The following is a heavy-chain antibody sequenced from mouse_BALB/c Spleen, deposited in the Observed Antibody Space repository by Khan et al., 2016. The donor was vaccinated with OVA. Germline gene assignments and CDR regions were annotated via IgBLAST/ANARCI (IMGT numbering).Heavy chain of an antibody. J-gene: IGHJ3*01. CDR1: GFTFSAYS. CDR2: INSDGYYT. CDR3: ASHLTGSFAY. V-gene: IGHV5-6*01. Sequence: EVQLQESGGDLMKPGGSLKLSCAASGFTFSAYSMSWVRQTPDKRLEWVASINSDGYYTYYPDSVQGRFTISRNNAKNTLSLQMNSLKSEDTAIYYCASHLTGSFAYWGQGTLVTVSA. D-gene: IGHD4-1*01.